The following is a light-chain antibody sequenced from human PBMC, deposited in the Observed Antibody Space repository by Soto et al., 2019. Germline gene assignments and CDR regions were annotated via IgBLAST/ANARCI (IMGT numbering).Light chain of an antibody. J-gene: IGKJ1*01. CDR3: QQYGSSPRP. CDR2: DVS. CDR1: QSVSRSY. Sequence: EIVLTQSPATLSLSPGERATLSCRVSQSVSRSYLAWYQQKPGKAPRLLIYDVSSRATGIPDRFSGSGSGTDFTLSIRRLEPEDFAVYYCQQYGSSPRPFGQGTKVDIK. V-gene: IGKV3-20*01.